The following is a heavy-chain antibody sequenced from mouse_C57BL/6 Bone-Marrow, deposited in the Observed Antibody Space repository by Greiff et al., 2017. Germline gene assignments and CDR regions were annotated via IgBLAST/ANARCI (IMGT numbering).Heavy chain of an antibody. J-gene: IGHJ1*03. Sequence: LVESGAELARPGASVKLSCKASGYTFTSYGISWVKQRTGQGLEWIGEIYPRSGITSYHEKLKGKATLTADKSSSTAYMELRSLTSEDSAVYCCSRWRIYYYYYGVWWYFDVWGTGTTVTGSS. V-gene: IGHV1-81*01. D-gene: IGHD1-1*01. CDR1: GYTFTSYG. CDR2: IYPRSGIT. CDR3: SRWRIYYYYYGVWWYFDV.